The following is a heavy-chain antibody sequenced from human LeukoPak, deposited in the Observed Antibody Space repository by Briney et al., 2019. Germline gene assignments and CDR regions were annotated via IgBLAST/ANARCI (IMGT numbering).Heavy chain of an antibody. D-gene: IGHD2-2*01. CDR3: ARGIVVVPAAATGCWFDP. Sequence: GESLKISCKGSGYSFTSYWIGWVRQMPGKGLEWMGIIYPGDSDTRYSPSVQGQVTISADKSISTAYLQWSSLKASDTAMYYCARGIVVVPAAATGCWFDPWGQGTLVTVSS. CDR2: IYPGDSDT. J-gene: IGHJ5*02. CDR1: GYSFTSYW. V-gene: IGHV5-51*01.